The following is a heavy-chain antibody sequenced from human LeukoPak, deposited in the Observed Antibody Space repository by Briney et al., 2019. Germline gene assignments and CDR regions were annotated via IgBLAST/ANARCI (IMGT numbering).Heavy chain of an antibody. CDR2: INHSGST. CDR3: ARVAFYDYVWGSYRPFDY. V-gene: IGHV4-34*01. D-gene: IGHD3-16*02. CDR1: GGSFSGYY. Sequence: PSETLSLTCAVYGGSFSGYYWSWIRQPPGTGLEWIGEINHSGSTNYNPSLKSRVTISVDTSKNQFSLKLSSVTAADTAVYYCARVAFYDYVWGSYRPFDYWGQGTLVTVSS. J-gene: IGHJ4*02.